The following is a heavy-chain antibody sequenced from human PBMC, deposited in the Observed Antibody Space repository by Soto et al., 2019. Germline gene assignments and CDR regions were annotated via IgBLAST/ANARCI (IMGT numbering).Heavy chain of an antibody. J-gene: IGHJ4*02. Sequence: GGSLRLSCAASGFTFSSYAMSWVRQAPGKGLEWVSAISGGGGGTYYADSVKGRFTISRDNSKNTLYLQMNSLRAEDTAVYYCAKIVESAGSDYWGQGTLVTVSS. D-gene: IGHD2-2*01. CDR3: AKIVESAGSDY. CDR2: ISGGGGGT. CDR1: GFTFSSYA. V-gene: IGHV3-23*01.